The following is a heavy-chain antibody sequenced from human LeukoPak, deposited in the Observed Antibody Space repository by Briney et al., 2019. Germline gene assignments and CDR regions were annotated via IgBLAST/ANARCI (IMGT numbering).Heavy chain of an antibody. CDR3: ARGTVDTGMVSLFDY. Sequence: SETLSLTCTVSGGSISSGDYYWSWIRQHPGKGLEWIGYIDYGGSTYYNPSLKSRVTISVGTSKNQFSLRLSSATVADTAVYYCARGTVDTGMVSLFDYWGQGTLVTVSP. CDR1: GGSISSGDYY. V-gene: IGHV4-31*03. D-gene: IGHD5-18*01. J-gene: IGHJ4*02. CDR2: IDYGGST.